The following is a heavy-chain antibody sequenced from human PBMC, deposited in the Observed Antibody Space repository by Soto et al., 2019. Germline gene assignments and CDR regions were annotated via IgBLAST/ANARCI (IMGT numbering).Heavy chain of an antibody. V-gene: IGHV1-46*01. Sequence: ASVKVSCKASGYTFTNYYVQWVRQAPGQGLEWMGVIHPDGGHTAYSQTFQDRVTMTRDTFTSTIYMELSSLRSEDTAVYYCARGDNDYWGQGTLVTVSS. CDR3: ARGDNDY. D-gene: IGHD1-1*01. CDR1: GYTFTNYY. CDR2: IHPDGGHT. J-gene: IGHJ4*02.